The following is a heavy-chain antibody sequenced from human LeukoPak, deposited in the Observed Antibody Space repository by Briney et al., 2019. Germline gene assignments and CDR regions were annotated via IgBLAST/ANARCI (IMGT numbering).Heavy chain of an antibody. J-gene: IGHJ4*02. D-gene: IGHD6-6*01. CDR3: ARRIAARPWSPPFDY. V-gene: IGHV3-23*01. CDR1: GSTFSSYS. CDR2: ISGGGENT. Sequence: GGSLRLSCVASGSTFSSYSMTWVRQAPGKGLEWVSAISGGGENTYYADSVKGRFTISRDNSKNTLYLRMHSLRAEDTAVYYCARRIAARPWSPPFDYWGQGTLATVSS.